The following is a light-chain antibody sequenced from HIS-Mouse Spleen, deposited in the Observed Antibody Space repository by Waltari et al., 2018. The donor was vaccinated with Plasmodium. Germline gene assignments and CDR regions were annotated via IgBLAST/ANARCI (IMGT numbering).Light chain of an antibody. CDR1: DLPKKY. V-gene: IGLV3-10*01. J-gene: IGLJ3*02. CDR3: YSTDSSGNHRV. CDR2: ADS. Sequence: SYELTQPPSVSVSPVQTARITCPGDDLPKKYAYWYQQKSGKAPVLVIYADSKRPSGIPERFSGSSSGTMATLTISGAQVEDEADYYCYSTDSSGNHRVFGGGTKLTVL.